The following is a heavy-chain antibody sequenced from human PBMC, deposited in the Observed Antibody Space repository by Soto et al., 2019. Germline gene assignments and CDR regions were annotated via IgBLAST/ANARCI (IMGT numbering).Heavy chain of an antibody. CDR2: IKSKTDGGTT. D-gene: IGHD2-2*01. J-gene: IGHJ4*02. CDR3: TTDSTVYVLEGFDY. CDR1: GFTFSNAW. V-gene: IGHV3-15*07. Sequence: GGSLRLSYAASGFTFSNAWMNWVRQAPGKGLEWVGRIKSKTDGGTTDYAAPVKGRFTISRDDSKNTLYLQMNSLKTEDTAVYYCTTDSTVYVLEGFDYWGQGTLVTVSS.